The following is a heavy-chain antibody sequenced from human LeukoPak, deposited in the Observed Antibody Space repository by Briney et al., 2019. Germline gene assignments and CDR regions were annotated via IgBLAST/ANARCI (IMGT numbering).Heavy chain of an antibody. V-gene: IGHV3-23*01. CDR3: ARRPGQLVRFNYFDY. J-gene: IGHJ4*02. CDR2: ISGSGGST. CDR1: GLTFSSYV. D-gene: IGHD6-6*01. Sequence: GGSLRLSCAASGLTFSSYVMSWVRQAPGKGLEWVSAISGSGGSTYYADSVKGRFTISRDNSKNTLYLQMNSLRAEDTAVYYCARRPGQLVRFNYFDYWGQGTLVTVSS.